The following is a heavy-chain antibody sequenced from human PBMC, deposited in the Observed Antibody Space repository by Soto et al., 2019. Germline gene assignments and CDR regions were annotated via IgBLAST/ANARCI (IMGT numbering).Heavy chain of an antibody. Sequence: GASVKVSCKASGYTFTSYGISWVRQAPGQGLEWMGWISAYNGNTNYAQKLQGRVTMTTDTSTSTAYMELRSLRSDDTAVYYCASHKSDGGWYVAFDIWGQGTMVTVSS. CDR2: ISAYNGNT. D-gene: IGHD6-19*01. V-gene: IGHV1-18*01. J-gene: IGHJ3*02. CDR3: ASHKSDGGWYVAFDI. CDR1: GYTFTSYG.